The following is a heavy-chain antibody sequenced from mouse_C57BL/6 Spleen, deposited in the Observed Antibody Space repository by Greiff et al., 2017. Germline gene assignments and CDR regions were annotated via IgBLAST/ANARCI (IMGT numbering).Heavy chain of an antibody. CDR1: GFTFSSYA. J-gene: IGHJ2*01. V-gene: IGHV5-4*01. CDR3: ARGGTTVVDYFDY. D-gene: IGHD1-1*01. CDR2: ISDGGSYT. Sequence: VQLKESGGGLVKPGGSLKLSCAASGFTFSSYAMSWVRQTPEKRLEWVATISDGGSYTYYPDNVKGRFTISRDNAKNNLYLQMSHLKSEDTAMYYCARGGTTVVDYFDYWGQGTTLTVSS.